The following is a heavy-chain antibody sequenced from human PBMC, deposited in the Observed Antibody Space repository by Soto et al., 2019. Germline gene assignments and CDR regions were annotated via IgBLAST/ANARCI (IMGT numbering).Heavy chain of an antibody. Sequence: QVTLKESGPVLVKPTETLTLTCTVSGFSLSNARMGVSWIRQPPGKALEWLAHIFSNDEKSYSTSLKSRLTISKDTSKSQVVITMTNMDPVDTSTYYCARISRDYYDYVWGSYRYDYWGQGTLVTVSS. CDR2: IFSNDEK. CDR3: ARISRDYYDYVWGSYRYDY. CDR1: GFSLSNARMG. V-gene: IGHV2-26*01. D-gene: IGHD3-16*02. J-gene: IGHJ4*02.